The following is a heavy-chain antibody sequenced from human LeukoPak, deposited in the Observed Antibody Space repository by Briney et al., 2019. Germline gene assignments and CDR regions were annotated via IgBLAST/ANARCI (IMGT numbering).Heavy chain of an antibody. V-gene: IGHV3-30*02. CDR2: IRFDGSNK. J-gene: IGHJ4*02. D-gene: IGHD5-24*01. Sequence: GGSLRLSCAGSGFTFSSYGMHWVRQAPGKGLEWVAFIRFDGSNKYYADSVKGRFTISRDNSKNTLYLQMNSLRAEDTAVYYCAKDQNFVGWGDGYNSWFDYWGQGTLVTVSS. CDR3: AKDQNFVGWGDGYNSWFDY. CDR1: GFTFSSYG.